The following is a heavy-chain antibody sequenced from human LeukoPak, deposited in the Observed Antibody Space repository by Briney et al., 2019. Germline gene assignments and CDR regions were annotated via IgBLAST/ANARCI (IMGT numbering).Heavy chain of an antibody. D-gene: IGHD3-22*01. J-gene: IGHJ4*02. CDR3: ARGYYDSSGYWPTDY. V-gene: IGHV4-38-2*01. Sequence: PSETLSLTCAVSGYSISSGYYWGWIRQPPGKGLEWIGSIYHSGSTYYNPSLKSRVTISVDTSKDQFSLRLSSVTAADTAVYYCARGYYDSSGYWPTDYWGQGTLVTVSS. CDR2: IYHSGST. CDR1: GYSISSGYY.